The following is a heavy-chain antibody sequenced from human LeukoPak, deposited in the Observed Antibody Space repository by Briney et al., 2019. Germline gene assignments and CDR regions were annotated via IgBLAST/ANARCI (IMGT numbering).Heavy chain of an antibody. J-gene: IGHJ4*02. D-gene: IGHD6-6*01. CDR1: GFTVSINY. CDR3: ARVAEYSTAGMRY. CDR2: ISSDGSTT. Sequence: GGSLRLSCAASGFTVSINYMTWVRQAPGKGLVWVSRISSDGSTTTYADSVKGRFTISRDNAKNTLYLQMNSLRAEDTALYYCARVAEYSTAGMRYWGQGTLVTVSS. V-gene: IGHV3-74*01.